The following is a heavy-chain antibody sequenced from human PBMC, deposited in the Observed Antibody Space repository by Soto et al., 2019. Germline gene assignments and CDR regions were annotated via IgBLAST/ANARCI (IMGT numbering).Heavy chain of an antibody. D-gene: IGHD1-26*01. V-gene: IGHV1-18*01. CDR3: ARDKWEVLGGDY. CDR2: ISAHNGNT. Sequence: QVQLVQSGPEVRKPGASVKVSCKASGYTFTTYGISLVRQAPGQGLEWRGWISAHNGNTNHAQKLQGRVTMTTDTSTSTAYMELRSLRSADTAVYYCARDKWEVLGGDYWGQGTLVTVSS. J-gene: IGHJ4*02. CDR1: GYTFTTYG.